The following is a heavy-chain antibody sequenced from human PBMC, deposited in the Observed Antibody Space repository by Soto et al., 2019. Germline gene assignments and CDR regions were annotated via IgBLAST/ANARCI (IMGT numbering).Heavy chain of an antibody. CDR2: IIPLFGTA. D-gene: IGHD3-22*01. V-gene: IGHV1-69*13. Sequence: SVKVSCKASGGTFSSYAISWVRQAPGQGLEWMGGIIPLFGTANYAQKFQGRVTITADEAATTAYMELSSLRSEDTAVYYCARQFDYDTSGYYYAYWGQGTLVTVSS. CDR1: GGTFSSYA. CDR3: ARQFDYDTSGYYYAY. J-gene: IGHJ4*02.